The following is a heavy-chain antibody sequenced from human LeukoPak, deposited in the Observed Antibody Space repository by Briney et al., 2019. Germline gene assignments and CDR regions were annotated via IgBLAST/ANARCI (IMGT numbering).Heavy chain of an antibody. D-gene: IGHD6-13*01. Sequence: SETLSLACTVSSGSISSHYWTWIRQPPGKGLEWIGYIYYSGSTNYNPSLKSRVTISVDTSKNQFSLKLSSVTAADTAVYYCASSGAAGTYYFDYWGQGTLVTVSS. CDR3: ASSGAAGTYYFDY. CDR1: SGSISSHY. CDR2: IYYSGST. V-gene: IGHV4-59*11. J-gene: IGHJ4*02.